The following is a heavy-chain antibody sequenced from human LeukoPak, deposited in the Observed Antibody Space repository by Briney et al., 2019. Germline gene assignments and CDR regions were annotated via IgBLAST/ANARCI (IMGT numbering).Heavy chain of an antibody. CDR3: ASELPSTGDWLDH. V-gene: IGHV4-59*01. J-gene: IGHJ5*02. Sequence: PSETLSLICNISGVPITDYYWSWIGLVPRRGLEWIGYMYYRGECNSNPSLEGRVTMSADTSTNQFSLRLTSVTAADTAIFCCASELPSTGDWLDHCGQGILVTVSS. D-gene: IGHD3-10*01. CDR1: GVPITDYY. CDR2: MYYRGEC.